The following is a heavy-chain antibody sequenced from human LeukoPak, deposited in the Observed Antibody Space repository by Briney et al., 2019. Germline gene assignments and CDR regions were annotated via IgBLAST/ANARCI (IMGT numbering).Heavy chain of an antibody. J-gene: IGHJ6*02. CDR1: GGTFSSYA. V-gene: IGHV1-69*13. CDR3: ARAPALGVPAAIIYYYYGMDV. D-gene: IGHD2-2*01. CDR2: IIPIFGTA. Sequence: SVTVSCKAPGGTFSSYAISWVRQAPGQGLEWMGGIIPIFGTANYAQKFQGRATITADESTSTAYMELSSLRSEDTAVYYCARAPALGVPAAIIYYYYGMDVWGQGTTVTVSS.